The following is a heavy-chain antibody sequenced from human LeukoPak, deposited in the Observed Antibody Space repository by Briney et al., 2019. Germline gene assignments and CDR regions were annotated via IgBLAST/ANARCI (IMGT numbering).Heavy chain of an antibody. Sequence: SETLSLTCDIYGGSFSDYYYSWIRQPPGKGLEWIGEIHPSGTINYNPSLESRLLMSVDTSKNQFSLKLSSLTAADTAIYYCTRGRDAYKGGNYWGRGTLVTVSS. CDR3: TRGRDAYKGGNY. V-gene: IGHV4-34*01. CDR1: GGSFSDYY. J-gene: IGHJ4*02. CDR2: IHPSGTI. D-gene: IGHD5-24*01.